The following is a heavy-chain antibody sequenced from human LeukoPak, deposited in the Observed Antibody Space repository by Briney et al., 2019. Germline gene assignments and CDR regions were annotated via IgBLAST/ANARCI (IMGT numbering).Heavy chain of an antibody. J-gene: IGHJ4*02. V-gene: IGHV3-21*01. CDR2: ISSSSSYI. D-gene: IGHD6-13*01. Sequence: GGSLRLSCAASGFTFSSYSMNWVRQAPGKGLEWVSSISSSSSYIYYADSVKGRFTISRDNAKNSLYLQMNSLRAEDTAVYYCARELGIAAAGTLDYWGQGTLVTVSS. CDR3: ARELGIAAAGTLDY. CDR1: GFTFSSYS.